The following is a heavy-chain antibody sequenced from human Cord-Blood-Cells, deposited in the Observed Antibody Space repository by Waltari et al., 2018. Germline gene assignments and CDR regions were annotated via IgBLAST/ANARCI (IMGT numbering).Heavy chain of an antibody. CDR1: GFPVSSNY. J-gene: IGHJ4*02. V-gene: IGHV3-53*01. CDR3: ARDCSSTSCFDY. D-gene: IGHD2-2*01. Sequence: EVQLVESGGGLIQPGGSLRLSCTASGFPVSSNYMSWLRQAPGKGLEWVSVIYSGGSTYYADSVKGRFTISRDNSKNTLYLQMNSLRAEDTAVYYCARDCSSTSCFDYWGQGTLVTVSS. CDR2: IYSGGST.